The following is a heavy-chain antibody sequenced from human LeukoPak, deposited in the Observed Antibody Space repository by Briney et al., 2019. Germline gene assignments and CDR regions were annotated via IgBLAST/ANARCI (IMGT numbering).Heavy chain of an antibody. CDR2: INPNSGGT. CDR3: ARGSHGDWFDP. D-gene: IGHD4-17*01. Sequence: GASVKVSCKASGYTFTSYGISWVRQAPGQGLEWMGRINPNSGGTNYAQKFQGRVTMTRDTSISTAYMELSRLRSDDTAVYYCARGSHGDWFDPWGQGTLVTVSS. CDR1: GYTFTSYG. J-gene: IGHJ5*02. V-gene: IGHV1-2*06.